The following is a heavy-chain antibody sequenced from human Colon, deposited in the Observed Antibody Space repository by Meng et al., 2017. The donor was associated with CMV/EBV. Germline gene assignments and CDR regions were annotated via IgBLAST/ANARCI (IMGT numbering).Heavy chain of an antibody. Sequence: QVELGESGGGVVQPGGSLSLSCAGSGFTFSSYGMHWVRQAPGKGLEWVTFIRNDRSYEYYADSVQGRFTVSRDNSKNTMYLQMNSLGGDDTAVYYCAKVADYADFVMEYWGQGTLVTVSS. V-gene: IGHV3-30*02. D-gene: IGHD4-17*01. J-gene: IGHJ4*02. CDR3: AKVADYADFVMEY. CDR2: IRNDRSYE. CDR1: GFTFSSYG.